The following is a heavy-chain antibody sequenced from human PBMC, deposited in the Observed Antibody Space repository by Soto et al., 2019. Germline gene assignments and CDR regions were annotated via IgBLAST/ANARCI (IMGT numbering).Heavy chain of an antibody. CDR3: TRDVDTAMVYYYYGTDV. V-gene: IGHV3-49*04. D-gene: IGHD5-18*01. CDR2: IRSKAYGGTT. Sequence: GGSLRLSCTASGFTFGDYAMSWVRQAPGKGLEWVGFIRSKAYGGTTEYAASVKGRFTISRDDSKSIAYLQMNSLKTEDTAVYYCTRDVDTAMVYYYYGTDVWGQGTTVTVSS. CDR1: GFTFGDYA. J-gene: IGHJ6*02.